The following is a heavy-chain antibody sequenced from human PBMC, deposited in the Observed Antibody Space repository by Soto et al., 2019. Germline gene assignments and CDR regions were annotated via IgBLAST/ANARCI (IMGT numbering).Heavy chain of an antibody. CDR2: ISYDGSNK. CDR3: ATPFLGYCSGGSCYSSDY. D-gene: IGHD2-15*01. Sequence: ESGGGVVQPGRSLRLSCAASGFTFSSYGMHWVRQAPGKGLEWVAVISYDGSNKYYADSVKGRFTISRDNSKNTLYLQMNSLRAEDTAVYYCATPFLGYCSGGSCYSSDYWGQGTLVTVSS. J-gene: IGHJ4*02. CDR1: GFTFSSYG. V-gene: IGHV3-30*03.